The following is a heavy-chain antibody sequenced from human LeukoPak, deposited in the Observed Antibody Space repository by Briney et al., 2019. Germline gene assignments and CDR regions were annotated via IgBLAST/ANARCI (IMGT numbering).Heavy chain of an antibody. V-gene: IGHV1-18*01. CDR3: ARLITMVRGVTTLFDY. CDR1: GYTFTSYG. D-gene: IGHD3-10*01. J-gene: IGHJ4*02. Sequence: GASVKVSCKASGYTFTSYGISWVRQAPGQGLEWMGWISAYNGNTNYAQKLQGRVTMTTDTSTSTAYMELRSLRSDDTAVYYCARLITMVRGVTTLFDYWGQGTLVTVSS. CDR2: ISAYNGNT.